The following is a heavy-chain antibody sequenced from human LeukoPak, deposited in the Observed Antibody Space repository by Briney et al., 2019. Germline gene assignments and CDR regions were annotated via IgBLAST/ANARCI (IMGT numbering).Heavy chain of an antibody. J-gene: IGHJ3*02. CDR3: ARDQLYSSGWYGDAFDI. D-gene: IGHD6-19*01. CDR1: GGTFSSYA. V-gene: IGHV1-69*06. CDR2: IIPIFGTA. Sequence: ASVKVSCKASGGTFSSYAISWVRQAPGQGLEWMGGIIPIFGTANYAQKFQGRVTITADKSTSTAYMELSSLRSEDTAVYYCARDQLYSSGWYGDAFDIWGQGTMVTVSS.